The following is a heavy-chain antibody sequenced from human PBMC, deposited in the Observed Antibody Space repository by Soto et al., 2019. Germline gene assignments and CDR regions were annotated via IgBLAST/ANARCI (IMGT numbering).Heavy chain of an antibody. D-gene: IGHD6-13*01. CDR3: TRDLPGYGSSWPRE. CDR1: GFTVSTNY. V-gene: IGHV3-53*02. CDR2: IFSGGST. Sequence: EVQLVETGGGLIQPGGSLRLSCAASGFTVSTNYMSWVLQAPGKGLEWVSVIFSGGSTYYADAVKGRFTISRDNSKNTLDLQMNSLRAEDTAMYYCTRDLPGYGSSWPREWGQGTLVTVSS. J-gene: IGHJ4*02.